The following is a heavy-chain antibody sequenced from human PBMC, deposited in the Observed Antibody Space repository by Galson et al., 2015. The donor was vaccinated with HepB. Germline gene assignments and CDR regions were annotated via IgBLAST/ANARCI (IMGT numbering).Heavy chain of an antibody. CDR3: ARDLLVSDCSSTSCPMGGGYYYYGMDV. CDR1: GFTFSDYY. V-gene: IGHV3-11*01. CDR2: ISSNGSTI. D-gene: IGHD2-2*01. Sequence: SLRLSCAASGFTFSDYYMSWIRQAPGKGLEWVSYISSNGSTIYYADSVKGRFTISRDNAKNSLYLQMNSLRAEDTAVYYCARDLLVSDCSSTSCPMGGGYYYYGMDVWGQGTTVTVSS. J-gene: IGHJ6*02.